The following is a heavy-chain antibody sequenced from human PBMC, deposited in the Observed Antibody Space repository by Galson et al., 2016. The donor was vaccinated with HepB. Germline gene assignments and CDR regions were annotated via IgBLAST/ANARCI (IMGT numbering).Heavy chain of an antibody. V-gene: IGHV1-18*01. CDR2: LAASNGNT. J-gene: IGHJ4*02. D-gene: IGHD2-21*02. CDR1: GYTYKTYG. Sequence: SVKVSCKASGYTYKTYGITWVRQAPGQGLEWMGWLAASNGNTIYGQNFQGSVTMTTDTSTSTAYMELRSLRSDDTAVYYCARTPYCGGDCSDFWGQGTLVTVSS. CDR3: ARTPYCGGDCSDF.